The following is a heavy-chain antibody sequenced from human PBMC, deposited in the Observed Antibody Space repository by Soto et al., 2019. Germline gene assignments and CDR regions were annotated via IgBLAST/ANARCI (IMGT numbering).Heavy chain of an antibody. CDR3: VKGDLDTAVVNSPDAFDF. CDR2: ISYDGDNK. J-gene: IGHJ3*01. V-gene: IGHV3-30*18. Sequence: LRLSCEASGFMFNDYGMHWVRQAPGKGLDWVAVISYDGDNKYYAQSVKGRFTISRDNSKNTLFLHMDSLRREDTAVYHCVKGDLDTAVVNSPDAFDFWGQGXMVTV. D-gene: IGHD5-18*01. CDR1: GFMFNDYG.